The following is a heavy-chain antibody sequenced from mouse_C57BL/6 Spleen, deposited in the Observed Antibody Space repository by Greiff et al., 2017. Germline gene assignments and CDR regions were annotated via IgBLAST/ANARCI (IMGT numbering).Heavy chain of an antibody. J-gene: IGHJ3*01. CDR2: IDPETGGT. Sequence: VQLQQSGAELVRPGASVTLSCKASGYTFTDYEMHWVKQTPVHGLEWIGAIDPETGGTAYNQKFKGKAILNADKSSSTAYMELRSLTSEDSAVYYWTRSVYYGSSYSAWFAYWGQGTLVTVSA. V-gene: IGHV1-15*01. CDR1: GYTFTDYE. CDR3: TRSVYYGSSYSAWFAY. D-gene: IGHD1-1*01.